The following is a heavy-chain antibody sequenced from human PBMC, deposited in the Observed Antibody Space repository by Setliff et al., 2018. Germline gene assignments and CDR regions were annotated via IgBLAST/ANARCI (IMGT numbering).Heavy chain of an antibody. Sequence: PSETLSLTCTIFGGSISTVTYYWGLIRQPPGKGLEWIGSIFYSGRTFYNPSLKSRVTISVDTSKNQFSLTLSSVTAADTAVYYCARLPNYVWGSPVDYWGQGTLVTVSS. CDR3: ARLPNYVWGSPVDY. J-gene: IGHJ4*02. CDR2: IFYSGRT. CDR1: GGSISTVTYY. V-gene: IGHV4-39*01. D-gene: IGHD3-16*01.